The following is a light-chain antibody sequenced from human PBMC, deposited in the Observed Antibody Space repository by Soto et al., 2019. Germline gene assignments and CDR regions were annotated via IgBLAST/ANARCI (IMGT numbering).Light chain of an antibody. J-gene: IGKJ1*01. CDR3: QSNYILPWT. Sequence: DIQVTQSPPSLSASVGDRVTITFRASQYIGNYLNWYQHKPGKAPQLLIYSASTLQIGVPSRFSGSVSGTDFTLTITTLQPDDFASYYCQSNYILPWTFGQGTKVDIK. V-gene: IGKV1-39*01. CDR2: SAS. CDR1: QYIGNY.